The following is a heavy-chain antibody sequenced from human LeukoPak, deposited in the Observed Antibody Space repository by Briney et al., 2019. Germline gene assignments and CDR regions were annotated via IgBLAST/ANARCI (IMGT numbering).Heavy chain of an antibody. J-gene: IGHJ3*02. CDR2: IYYSGST. CDR3: ARSKGTMVRGRIDI. CDR1: GGSISSGDYY. Sequence: SQTLSLTCTVSGGSISSGDYYWSWIRQPPGKGLEWIGYIYYSGSTYYNPSLKSRVTISVDTSKNQFSLKLSSVTAADTAVYYCARSKGTMVRGRIDIWGQGTMVTVSS. D-gene: IGHD3-10*01. V-gene: IGHV4-30-4*01.